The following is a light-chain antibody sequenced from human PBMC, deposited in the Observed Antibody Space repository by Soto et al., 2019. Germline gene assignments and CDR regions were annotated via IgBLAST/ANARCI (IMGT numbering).Light chain of an antibody. Sequence: NFMLTQPHSVSESPGKTVTISCTGSSGSVASNYVHWYQRRPGSAPTIVIYGDNQRPSGVPDRFSGSIDSSSNSASLTISRLKTEDEADYFCQSYDRSSLYVFGTGTKVTV. CDR1: SGSVASNY. J-gene: IGLJ1*01. V-gene: IGLV6-57*02. CDR3: QSYDRSSLYV. CDR2: GDN.